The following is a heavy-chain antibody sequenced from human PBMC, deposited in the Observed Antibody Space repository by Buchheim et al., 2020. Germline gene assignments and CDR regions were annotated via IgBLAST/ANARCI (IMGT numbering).Heavy chain of an antibody. CDR2: ISPGGGDT. CDR3: VVGETTTSYGAY. Sequence: EVQLVESGGGLVQPGGSLRLSCVASGLTFTNYWMTWVRQAPGKGLDWVAVISPGGGDTYYVDSVKGRFTISRDNAKNSLYLQMNSLRVEDTAVYYCVVGETTTSYGAYWGQGTL. J-gene: IGHJ4*02. CDR1: GLTFTNYW. D-gene: IGHD1-26*01. V-gene: IGHV3-7*01.